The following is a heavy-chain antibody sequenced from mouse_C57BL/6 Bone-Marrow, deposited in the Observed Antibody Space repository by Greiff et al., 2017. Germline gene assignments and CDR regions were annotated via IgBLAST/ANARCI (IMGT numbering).Heavy chain of an antibody. CDR3: ARRNYCSSDGFAY. V-gene: IGHV2-6*03. CDR1: GFSLTSYG. Sequence: VQRVESGPGLVAPSQSLSITCTVSGFSLTSYGVHWVRQPHGKGLEWLVVIWSDGGTTYNSALKSRLSISKDNSKSQVFLKMNSLQTDDTAIYYCARRNYCSSDGFAYWGQGTLVTVSA. CDR2: IWSDGGT. J-gene: IGHJ3*01. D-gene: IGHD1-1*01.